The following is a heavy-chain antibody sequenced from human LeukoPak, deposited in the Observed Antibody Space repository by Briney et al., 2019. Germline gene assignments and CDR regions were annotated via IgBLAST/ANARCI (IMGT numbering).Heavy chain of an antibody. Sequence: GGSLRLSCAASGFTFSSYWMSWVRQAPGRGLEWVANIKQDGSEKYYVDSVKGRFTISRDNAKNSLYLQMNSLRAEDTAVYYCARFYDFLIYYYMDVWGKGTTVTVSS. V-gene: IGHV3-7*01. CDR1: GFTFSSYW. CDR3: ARFYDFLIYYYMDV. J-gene: IGHJ6*03. D-gene: IGHD3-3*01. CDR2: IKQDGSEK.